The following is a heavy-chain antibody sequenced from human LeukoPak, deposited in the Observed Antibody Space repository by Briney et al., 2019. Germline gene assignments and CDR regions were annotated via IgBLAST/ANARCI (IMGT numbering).Heavy chain of an antibody. CDR3: ATLGFGYCSGGSCPYQDAFDI. CDR2: ITPFNGNT. J-gene: IGHJ3*02. D-gene: IGHD2-15*01. Sequence: GASVKVSCKASGYTFTNYAINWVRQAPGQALEWMGWITPFNGNTNYAQKFQDRVTITRDRSMSTAYMELSSLRSEDTAMYYCATLGFGYCSGGSCPYQDAFDIWGQGTMVTVSS. V-gene: IGHV1-45*02. CDR1: GYTFTNYA.